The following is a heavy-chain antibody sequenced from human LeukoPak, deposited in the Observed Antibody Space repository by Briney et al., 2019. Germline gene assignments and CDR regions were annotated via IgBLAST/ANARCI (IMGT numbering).Heavy chain of an antibody. D-gene: IGHD2-15*01. CDR2: INPSGGST. V-gene: IGHV1-46*01. CDR1: GYTFTNYY. Sequence: GASVKVSCKASGYTFTNYYMHWVRQAPGQGLEWVGIINPSGGSTSYARKFQGRVTVTRDTSTSSVYMELRSLRSEDTAVYYCARVYCSGGRCYDSGGDYWGQGTLVTVSS. J-gene: IGHJ4*02. CDR3: ARVYCSGGRCYDSGGDY.